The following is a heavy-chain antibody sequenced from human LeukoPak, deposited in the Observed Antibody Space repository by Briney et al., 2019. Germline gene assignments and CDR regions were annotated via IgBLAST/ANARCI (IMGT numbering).Heavy chain of an antibody. V-gene: IGHV4-30-4*01. Sequence: SETLSLTCTVSGGSISSGDYYWSWIRQPPGKGLEWIGYIYYSGSTYYNPSLKRRVTISVDTSKNQFSLKLSSVTAADTAVYYCARDSSGWYGDYYGMDVWGQGTTVTVSS. CDR1: GGSISSGDYY. CDR2: IYYSGST. J-gene: IGHJ6*02. CDR3: ARDSSGWYGDYYGMDV. D-gene: IGHD6-19*01.